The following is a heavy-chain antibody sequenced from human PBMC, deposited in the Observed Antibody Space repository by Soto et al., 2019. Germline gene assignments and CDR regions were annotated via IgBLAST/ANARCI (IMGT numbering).Heavy chain of an antibody. V-gene: IGHV1-69*13. J-gene: IGHJ6*02. Sequence: SVKVSCKASGGTFSSYAISWVRQAPGQGLEWMGGIIPIFGTANYAQKFQGRVTITADESTSTAYMELSSLRSEDTAVYYCARGGYYGSGSYSSGDYYYYYGMDVWGQGTTVTVSS. CDR2: IIPIFGTA. CDR3: ARGGYYGSGSYSSGDYYYYYGMDV. CDR1: GGTFSSYA. D-gene: IGHD3-10*01.